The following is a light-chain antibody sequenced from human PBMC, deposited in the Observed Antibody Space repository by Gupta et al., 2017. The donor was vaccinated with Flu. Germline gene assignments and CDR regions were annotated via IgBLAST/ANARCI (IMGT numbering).Light chain of an antibody. J-gene: IGKJ2*03. CDR1: QSVSSSF. CDR2: GTS. Sequence: IVLTQPHGTLSLSPGERATLSCRASQSVSSSFLAWYQQKPGQAPRLLIYGTSSRATGIPDRFSGSGSGADFSLTISRLEPEDFAVYYCQQYGSSPRYSFGQGTKLEIK. CDR3: QQYGSSPRYS. V-gene: IGKV3-20*01.